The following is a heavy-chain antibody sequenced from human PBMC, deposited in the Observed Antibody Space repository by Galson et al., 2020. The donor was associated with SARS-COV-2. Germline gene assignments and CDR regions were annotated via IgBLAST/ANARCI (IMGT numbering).Heavy chain of an antibody. CDR1: GYTFTSYY. D-gene: IGHD2-21*01. Sequence: ASVKVSCKASGYTFTSYYLHWVRQAPGQGLEWVGIINPRDDITAYAQKFQGRVTMTRDTSTSTVYMELSSLRAEDTAVYYCAREWGDTSSSGVDYWGRGTLVTVAS. J-gene: IGHJ4*02. CDR3: AREWGDTSSSGVDY. V-gene: IGHV1-46*01. CDR2: INPRDDIT.